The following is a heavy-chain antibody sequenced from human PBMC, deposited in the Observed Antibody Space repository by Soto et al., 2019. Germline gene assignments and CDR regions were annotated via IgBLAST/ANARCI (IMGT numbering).Heavy chain of an antibody. Sequence: GGSLRLSCGASGFSFSSYPMSWVRQAPGKGLEWVSAISAGGGSTYYADSVKGRFTISRDNSKSSLFLQMNTLRAEDTAVYYCAKDWYSSSIEPPDIDYWGQGTLVTVSS. CDR1: GFSFSSYP. D-gene: IGHD6-13*01. CDR2: ISAGGGST. CDR3: AKDWYSSSIEPPDIDY. J-gene: IGHJ4*02. V-gene: IGHV3-23*01.